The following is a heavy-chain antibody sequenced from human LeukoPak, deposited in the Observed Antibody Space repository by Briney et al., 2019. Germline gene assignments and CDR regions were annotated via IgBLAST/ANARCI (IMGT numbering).Heavy chain of an antibody. CDR1: GYTFTSYD. CDR2: MNPNRGNT. D-gene: IGHD6-19*01. Sequence: ASVKVSCKASGYTFTSYDINWVRQATGQGLEWMGWMNPNRGNTGYAQKFQGRVTMTRNTSISTAYMGLSSLRSEDPAVYYCARGLSGVWLVRGRARDFDYWGQGTLVTVSS. CDR3: ARGLSGVWLVRGRARDFDY. J-gene: IGHJ4*02. V-gene: IGHV1-8*01.